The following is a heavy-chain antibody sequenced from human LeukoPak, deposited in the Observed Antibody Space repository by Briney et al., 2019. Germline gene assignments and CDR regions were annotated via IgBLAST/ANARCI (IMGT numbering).Heavy chain of an antibody. D-gene: IGHD4-17*01. Sequence: PGGSLRLSCAASGFTFSSYGMHWVRQAPGKGLEWVAVTSYDGSNKYYADSVKGRFTISRDNSKNTLYLQMNSLRAEDTAVYYCAKGKNYGDPRDFEYWGQGTLVTVSS. J-gene: IGHJ4*02. CDR2: TSYDGSNK. CDR3: AKGKNYGDPRDFEY. CDR1: GFTFSSYG. V-gene: IGHV3-30*18.